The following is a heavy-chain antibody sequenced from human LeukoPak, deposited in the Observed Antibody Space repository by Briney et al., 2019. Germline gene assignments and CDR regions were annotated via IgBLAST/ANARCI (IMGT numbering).Heavy chain of an antibody. D-gene: IGHD3-10*01. V-gene: IGHV3-74*01. Sequence: PRGSLRLSRTASGFTFRNYWMHWVRQAPGKGLVWVSSIEGDGSRTNYADSVKGRFTISRDNAENTLYLQMNSLRGEDTAVYFCARATSGTSYEYWGQGTLVTVSS. CDR2: IEGDGSRT. J-gene: IGHJ4*02. CDR3: ARATSGTSYEY. CDR1: GFTFRNYW.